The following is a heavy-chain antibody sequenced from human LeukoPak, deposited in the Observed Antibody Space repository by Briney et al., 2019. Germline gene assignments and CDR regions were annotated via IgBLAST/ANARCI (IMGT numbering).Heavy chain of an antibody. Sequence: SQTLSLTCAISGDSVSSNSAAWNWIRQSPSRGLEWLGRTYYRSKWYNDYAVSVKSRITINPDTSKNQFSLQLNSVTPEDTAVYYWEREVPPRHYVFGSGYSKIDYWGQGPLVTVS. CDR2: TYYRSKWYN. V-gene: IGHV6-1*01. D-gene: IGHD3-3*01. CDR3: EREVPPRHYVFGSGYSKIDY. CDR1: GDSVSSNSAA. J-gene: IGHJ4*02.